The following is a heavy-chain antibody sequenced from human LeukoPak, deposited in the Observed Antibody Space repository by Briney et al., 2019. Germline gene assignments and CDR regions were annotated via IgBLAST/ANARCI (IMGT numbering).Heavy chain of an antibody. CDR2: ICTTGSTDST. CDR1: GGSISSSY. Sequence: SETLSLTCTVSGGSISSSYCSWIRQPAGKGLEWIGRICTTGSTDSTDFNPSLKSRVTMSVDTSKNQFSLKLGSVTAADTAVYYCAGFGAGSYYWGQGTLVTVSS. D-gene: IGHD3-10*01. CDR3: AGFGAGSYY. V-gene: IGHV4-4*07. J-gene: IGHJ4*02.